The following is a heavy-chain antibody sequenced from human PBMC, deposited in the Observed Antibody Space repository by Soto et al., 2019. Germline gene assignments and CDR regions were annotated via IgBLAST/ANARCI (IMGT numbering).Heavy chain of an antibody. CDR1: GGSISSGDYS. D-gene: IGHD3-3*01. Sequence: SETLSLTCTVSGGSISSGDYSRSWVRQSPGKGLEWIGHIYNSGITYYNPSLKSRVVISIDTSRSQFSLRLNSLTAADRAVYFCARGVTFFDLVSRFWCAPWGRGPVVTVTS. V-gene: IGHV4-30-4*01. CDR3: ARGVTFFDLVSRFWCAP. CDR2: IYNSGIT. J-gene: IGHJ5*02.